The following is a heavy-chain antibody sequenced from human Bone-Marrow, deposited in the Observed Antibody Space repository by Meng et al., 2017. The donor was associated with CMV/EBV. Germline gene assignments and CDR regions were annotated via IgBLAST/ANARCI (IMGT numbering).Heavy chain of an antibody. D-gene: IGHD3-10*01. CDR3: ARGGVLLWFGELLSSWFDP. CDR2: IYYGGST. V-gene: IGHV4-39*07. CDR1: SRSYY. J-gene: IGHJ5*02. Sequence: SRSYYWDWLRQPPGKGLEWIGGIYYGGSTYYNPSLKSRVTISVDTSKNQFSLELSSVTAADTAVYYCARGGVLLWFGELLSSWFDPWGQGTLVTVSS.